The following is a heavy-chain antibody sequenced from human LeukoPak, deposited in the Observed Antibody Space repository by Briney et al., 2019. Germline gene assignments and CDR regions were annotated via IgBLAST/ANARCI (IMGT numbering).Heavy chain of an antibody. CDR1: GGSISSYY. CDR2: IYYSGST. D-gene: IGHD3-10*01. J-gene: IGHJ5*02. Sequence: PETLSLTCTVSGGSISSYYWSWIRQPPGKGLEWIGYIYYSGSTNYNPSLKSRVTISVDTSKNQFSLKPSSVTAADTAVYYCARHTYYYGSGSYSYWFDPWGQGTLVTVSS. CDR3: ARHTYYYGSGSYSYWFDP. V-gene: IGHV4-59*08.